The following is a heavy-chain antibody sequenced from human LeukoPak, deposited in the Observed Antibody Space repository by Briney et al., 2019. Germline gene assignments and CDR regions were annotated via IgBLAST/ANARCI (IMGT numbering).Heavy chain of an antibody. J-gene: IGHJ2*01. Sequence: SQTLSLTCTVSGGSISTYYWAWIRQPPGKGLEWIGYVHYSGSTNSNPSLKSRVTISVDTSKNQLSLRVRSVTAADTAVYYCARGFTGTYFKYLDLWGRGTLVTVSS. CDR1: GGSISTYY. V-gene: IGHV4-59*01. CDR2: VHYSGST. CDR3: ARGFTGTYFKYLDL. D-gene: IGHD1-26*01.